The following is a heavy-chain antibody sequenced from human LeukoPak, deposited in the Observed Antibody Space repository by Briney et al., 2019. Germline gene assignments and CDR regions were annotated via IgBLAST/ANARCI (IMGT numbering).Heavy chain of an antibody. CDR1: GFTFSSYA. V-gene: IGHV3-23*01. CDR2: ISGSGGST. Sequence: GGSLRLSCAASGFTFSSYAMSWVRQAPGRGLGWVSAISGSGGSTYYADSVRGGFTISRDNSKNTLNMQMNSLRAEDTAVYYCAKRPTDTYYYDSCDFKYYFDYWGQGTLVTVSS. J-gene: IGHJ4*02. D-gene: IGHD3-22*01. CDR3: AKRPTDTYYYDSCDFKYYFDY.